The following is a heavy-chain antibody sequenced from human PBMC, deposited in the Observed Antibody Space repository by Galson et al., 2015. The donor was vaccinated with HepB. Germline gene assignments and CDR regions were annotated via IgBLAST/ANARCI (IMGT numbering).Heavy chain of an antibody. J-gene: IGHJ3*02. CDR1: GFTFSSYW. V-gene: IGHV3-7*01. D-gene: IGHD2-2*02. CDR3: ASYTETFDAFDI. Sequence: SLRLSCAASGFTFSSYWMSWVRQAPGKGLEWVANIKQDGSEKYYVDSVKGRFTISRDNAKNSLYLQMNSLRAEDTAVYYCASYTETFDAFDIWGQGTMVTVSS. CDR2: IKQDGSEK.